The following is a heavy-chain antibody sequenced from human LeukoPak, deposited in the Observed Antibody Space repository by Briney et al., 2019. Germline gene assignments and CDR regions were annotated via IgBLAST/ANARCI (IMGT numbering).Heavy chain of an antibody. V-gene: IGHV3-21*01. J-gene: IGHJ4*02. CDR3: ARDPVAAAGTDY. CDR1: GFTFSSYS. Sequence: GGSLRLSCAASGFTFSSYSMNWVRQAPEKGLEWVSSISSSSSYIYYADSVKGRFTISRDNAKNSLYLQMNSLRAEDTAVYYCARDPVAAAGTDYWGQGTLVTVSS. D-gene: IGHD6-13*01. CDR2: ISSSSSYI.